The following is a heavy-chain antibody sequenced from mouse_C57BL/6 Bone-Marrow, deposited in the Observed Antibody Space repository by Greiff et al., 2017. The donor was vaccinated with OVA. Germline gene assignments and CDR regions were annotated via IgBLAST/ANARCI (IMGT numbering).Heavy chain of an antibody. Sequence: QVQLQQPGAELVKPGASVKLSCKASGYTFTSYWMQWVKQRPGQGLEWIGEIDPSDSYTNYNQKFKGKATLTVDTSSSTAYMQLSSLTSEDSAVYYGARRDDYDSAWFAYWGQRTLVTVAA. CDR3: ARRDDYDSAWFAY. J-gene: IGHJ3*01. D-gene: IGHD2-4*01. CDR1: GYTFTSYW. CDR2: IDPSDSYT. V-gene: IGHV1-50*01.